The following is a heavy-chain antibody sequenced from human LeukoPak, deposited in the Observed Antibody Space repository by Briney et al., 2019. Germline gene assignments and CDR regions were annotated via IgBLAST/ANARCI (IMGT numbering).Heavy chain of an antibody. Sequence: GESLKISCKGSGYSFTSYWIGWVRPMPGKGLEWMGIIYPGDSDTRYSPSFQGQVTISADKSISTAYLQWSSLKASDTAMYYCARGGPVDIVATSPRPFDYWGQGTLVTVSS. V-gene: IGHV5-51*01. J-gene: IGHJ4*02. CDR1: GYSFTSYW. CDR3: ARGGPVDIVATSPRPFDY. D-gene: IGHD5-12*01. CDR2: IYPGDSDT.